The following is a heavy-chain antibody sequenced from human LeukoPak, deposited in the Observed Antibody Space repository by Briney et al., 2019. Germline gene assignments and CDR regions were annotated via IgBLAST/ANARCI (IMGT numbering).Heavy chain of an antibody. Sequence: GGSLRLSCTASGFTFGDYAMSWVRQAPGKGLEWVGFIRSKAYGGTTEYAASVKGRFTCSRDDSKSIAYLQMNSLKTEDTAVYYCTRDTYYYDSSGYTPRYYYYGMDVWGQGTTVTVSS. V-gene: IGHV3-49*04. D-gene: IGHD3-22*01. J-gene: IGHJ6*02. CDR3: TRDTYYYDSSGYTPRYYYYGMDV. CDR2: IRSKAYGGTT. CDR1: GFTFGDYA.